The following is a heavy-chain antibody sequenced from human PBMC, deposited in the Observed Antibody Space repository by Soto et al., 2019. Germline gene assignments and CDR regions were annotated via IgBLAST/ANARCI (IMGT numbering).Heavy chain of an antibody. CDR3: ARDRRLIAVAGTGWFDP. CDR1: GFTFSSYS. CDR2: IYSGGST. J-gene: IGHJ5*02. Sequence: PGGSLRLSCAASGFTFSSYSMSWVRQAPGKGLEWVSVIYSGGSTYYADSVKGRFIISRDDSKNTLFLQMNSLRAEDTAVYYCARDRRLIAVAGTGWFDPWGQGTLVTVSS. V-gene: IGHV3-66*01. D-gene: IGHD6-19*01.